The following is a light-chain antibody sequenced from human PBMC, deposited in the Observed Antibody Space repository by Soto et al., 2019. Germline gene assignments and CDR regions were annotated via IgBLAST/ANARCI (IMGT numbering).Light chain of an antibody. Sequence: SYELTQPPSVSVAPGRKARITCWGNNIGSRSVHWYQQMPGQAPLLVIYYDRDRPSGIPERFSGSNSGNTATLTINRVEAGDEASYYCQVWDSGSGHRVFGGGTKLTVL. CDR1: NIGSRS. CDR2: YDR. CDR3: QVWDSGSGHRV. V-gene: IGLV3-21*04. J-gene: IGLJ2*01.